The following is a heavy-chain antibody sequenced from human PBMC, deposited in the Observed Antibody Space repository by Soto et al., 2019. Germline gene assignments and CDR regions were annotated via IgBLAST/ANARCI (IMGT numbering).Heavy chain of an antibody. CDR2: ISYDGSNK. CDR3: ARVRHYYDSSGYRTDAFDI. V-gene: IGHV3-30*03. CDR1: GFTFSSYG. D-gene: IGHD3-22*01. J-gene: IGHJ3*02. Sequence: GGSLRLSCAASGFTFSSYGMHWVRQAPGKGLEWVAVISYDGSNKYYADSVKGRFTISRDNSKNTLYLQMNSLRAEDTAVYYCARVRHYYDSSGYRTDAFDIWGQGTMVTVSS.